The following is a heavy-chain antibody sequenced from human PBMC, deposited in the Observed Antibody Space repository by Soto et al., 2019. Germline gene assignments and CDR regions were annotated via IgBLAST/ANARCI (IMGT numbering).Heavy chain of an antibody. V-gene: IGHV2-70*11. CDR1: GFSLSTSGMC. CDR2: IDWDDDK. J-gene: IGHJ4*02. Sequence: SGPTLVNPTQTLTLACTFSGFSLSTSGMCVSWIRQPPGKALEWLARIDWDDDKYYSTSLKTRLTISKDTSKNQVVLTMTNMDPVDTATYYCARIMITFGGVIVPFDYWGQGTLVTVSS. CDR3: ARIMITFGGVIVPFDY. D-gene: IGHD3-16*02.